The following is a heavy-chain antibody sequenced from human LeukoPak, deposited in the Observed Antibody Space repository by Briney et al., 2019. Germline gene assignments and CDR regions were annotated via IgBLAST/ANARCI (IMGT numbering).Heavy chain of an antibody. D-gene: IGHD2-21*02. J-gene: IGHJ5*02. CDR1: GGTFSSYA. Sequence: SVKVPCKASGGTFSSYAISWVRQAPGQGLEWMGGIIPIFGTANYAQKFQGRVTITADESTSTAYMELSSLRSEDTAVYSCARYTAGKNLFDPWGQGTLVTVSS. CDR3: ARYTAGKNLFDP. V-gene: IGHV1-69*13. CDR2: IIPIFGTA.